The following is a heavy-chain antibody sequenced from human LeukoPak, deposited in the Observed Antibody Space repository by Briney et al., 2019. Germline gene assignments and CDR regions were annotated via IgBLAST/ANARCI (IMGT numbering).Heavy chain of an antibody. J-gene: IGHJ4*02. CDR3: ARVYYDILTGYYLLDY. V-gene: IGHV4-59*01. CDR2: IYCSGST. CDR1: GGSISSYY. Sequence: SETLSLTCTVSGGSISSYYWSWIRQPPGKGLEWIGYIYCSGSTNYNPSLKSRVTISVDTSKNQFSLKLSSVTAADTAVYYCARVYYDILTGYYLLDYWGQGTLVTVSS. D-gene: IGHD3-9*01.